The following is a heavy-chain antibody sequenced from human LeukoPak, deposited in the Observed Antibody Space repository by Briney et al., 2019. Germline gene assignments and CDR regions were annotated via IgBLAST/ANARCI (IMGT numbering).Heavy chain of an antibody. J-gene: IGHJ4*02. D-gene: IGHD3-10*01. CDR3: ARPLTYYYGSGSYYKGYYFDY. Sequence: SETLSLTCTVSGGSISSYYWGWIRQPPGKGLEWIGSIYYSGSTYYNPSLKSRVTISVDTSKNQFSLKLSSVTAADTAVYYCARPLTYYYGSGSYYKGYYFDYWGQGTLVTVSS. CDR2: IYYSGST. CDR1: GGSISSYY. V-gene: IGHV4-39*01.